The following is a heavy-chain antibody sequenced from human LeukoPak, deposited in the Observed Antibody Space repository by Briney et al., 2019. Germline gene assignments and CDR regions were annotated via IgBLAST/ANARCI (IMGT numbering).Heavy chain of an antibody. CDR3: ARDRYGYCGGGSCFLFDY. J-gene: IGHJ4*02. CDR1: GYSFHDFG. Sequence: GASVKVSCKASGYSFHDFGISWVRQAPGQGLEWMGWISTEIGNTNYAQRLQGRVTMTRDTSTSTVYMELTSLTSDDTAVYCCARDRYGYCGGGSCFLFDYWGQGTLVTVSS. CDR2: ISTEIGNT. V-gene: IGHV1-18*04. D-gene: IGHD2-15*01.